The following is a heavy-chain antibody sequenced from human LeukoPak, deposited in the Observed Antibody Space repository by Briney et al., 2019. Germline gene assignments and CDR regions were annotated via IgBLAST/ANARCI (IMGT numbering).Heavy chain of an antibody. CDR3: ASTTIAAAGSIDY. D-gene: IGHD6-13*01. J-gene: IGHJ4*02. CDR2: IYTSGST. CDR1: GGSISSGSYY. V-gene: IGHV4-61*02. Sequence: PSQTLSLTCTVSGGSISSGSYYWSWIRQPAGKGLEWIGRIYTSGSTNYNPSLKSRVTISVDTSKNQFSLKLSSVTAADTAVYYCASTTIAAAGSIDYWGQGTLVTVSS.